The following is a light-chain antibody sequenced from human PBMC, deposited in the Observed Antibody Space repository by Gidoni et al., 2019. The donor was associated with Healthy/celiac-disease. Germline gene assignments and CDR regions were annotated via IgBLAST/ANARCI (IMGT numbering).Light chain of an antibody. CDR2: GNS. V-gene: IGLV1-40*01. J-gene: IGLJ3*02. Sequence: QSVLTQPPSVSAAPGQWATISCTGSSSNIGAGYDVHWYQQLPGTAPKLLIYGNSNRPSGVPDRFSGSKSGTSASLAITGLQAEDEADYYCQSYDSSLRGGVFGGGTKLTVL. CDR1: SSNIGAGYD. CDR3: QSYDSSLRGGV.